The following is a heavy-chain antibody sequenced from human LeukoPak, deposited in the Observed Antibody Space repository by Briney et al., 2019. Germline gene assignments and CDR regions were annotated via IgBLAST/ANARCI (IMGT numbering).Heavy chain of an antibody. Sequence: PSETLSLTCAVSGGSISSGGYSWSWIRQPPGKGLEWIGYIYHSGSTYYNPSLKSRVTISVDRSKNQFSLKLSSVTAADTAVYYCARAMGSGSYAYYYGMDVWGQGTTVTVSS. V-gene: IGHV4-30-2*01. J-gene: IGHJ6*02. CDR2: IYHSGST. D-gene: IGHD3-10*01. CDR3: ARAMGSGSYAYYYGMDV. CDR1: GGSISSGGYS.